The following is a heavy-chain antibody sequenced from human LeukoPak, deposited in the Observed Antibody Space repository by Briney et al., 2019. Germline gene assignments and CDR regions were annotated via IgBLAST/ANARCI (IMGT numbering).Heavy chain of an antibody. D-gene: IGHD4-23*01. V-gene: IGHV4-39*01. CDR2: IYYSGST. CDR1: GGSISSSSYY. Sequence: KPSETLSLTCTVSGGSISSSSYYWGWIRQPPGKGLEWIGSIYYSGSTYYNPSLKSRVTISVDTSKSQFSLKLSSVTAADTAVYYCARHFPDYGGNPYYFDYWGQGTLVTVSS. J-gene: IGHJ4*02. CDR3: ARHFPDYGGNPYYFDY.